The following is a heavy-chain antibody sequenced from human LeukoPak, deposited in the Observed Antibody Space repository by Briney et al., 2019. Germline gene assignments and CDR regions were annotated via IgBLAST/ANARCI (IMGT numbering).Heavy chain of an antibody. CDR1: GASISNYY. CDR3: ARASKFGDLYY. D-gene: IGHD3-10*01. Sequence: PSETLSLTCTVSGASISNYYWSWIRQPAGKGLEWIGRIYVSGIINYNPSLKSRVTMSADTPEDQLYLRLTSVTAADTAVYYCARASKFGDLYYWGQGTQVTVPS. V-gene: IGHV4-4*07. CDR2: IYVSGII. J-gene: IGHJ4*02.